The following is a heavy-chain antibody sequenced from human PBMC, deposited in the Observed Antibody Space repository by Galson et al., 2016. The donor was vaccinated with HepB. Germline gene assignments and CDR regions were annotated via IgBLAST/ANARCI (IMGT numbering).Heavy chain of an antibody. CDR3: ARSLGRFQNWFDP. V-gene: IGHV3-33*01. D-gene: IGHD3-16*01. J-gene: IGHJ5*02. CDR1: GFIFSSYG. CDR2: IWYDGSVK. Sequence: SLRLSCAASGFIFSSYGLHWVRQAPGKGLEWVAVIWYDGSVKYYADSVKGRFTISRDNSKNTVYLQRNRLRVEDTALYFCARSLGRFQNWFDPWGQGTLVTVSS.